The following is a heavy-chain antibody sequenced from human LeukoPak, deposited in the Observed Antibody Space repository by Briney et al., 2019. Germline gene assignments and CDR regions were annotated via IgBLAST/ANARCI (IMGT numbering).Heavy chain of an antibody. CDR1: GVTFGNYW. V-gene: IGHV3-74*01. J-gene: IGHJ3*02. Sequence: GGSLRLSCAASGVTFGNYWMHWVRQAPGKGLVWVSLIYTDGSRTFYADSVKGRFTISRDNAKNNLYLQMNSLRVEDTAVYYCASLSGSLGSAFDIWGQGTVVTVSS. CDR3: ASLSGSLGSAFDI. CDR2: IYTDGSRT. D-gene: IGHD1-26*01.